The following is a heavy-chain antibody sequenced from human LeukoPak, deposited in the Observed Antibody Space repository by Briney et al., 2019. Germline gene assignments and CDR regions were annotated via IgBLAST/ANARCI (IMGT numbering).Heavy chain of an antibody. J-gene: IGHJ4*02. CDR3: ARDNYFDY. CDR2: INPNSGGT. CDR1: GYTFTGYY. V-gene: IGHV1-2*02. Sequence: ASVKVSCKTSGYTFTGYYMHWVRQAPGQGLGWMGWINPNSGGTNYAQKFQGRVTMTRDTSISTAYMELSRLKSDDTAVYYCARDNYFDYWGQGTLVTVSS.